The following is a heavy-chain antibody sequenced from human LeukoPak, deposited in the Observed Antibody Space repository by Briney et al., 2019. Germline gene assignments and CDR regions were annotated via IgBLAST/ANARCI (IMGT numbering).Heavy chain of an antibody. CDR3: ARQGYFRRSMDV. CDR2: IYYSGST. Sequence: PSQTLSLTCTVSGGSISSSSYYWGWIRQPPGKGLEWIGSIYYSGSTYYNPSLKSRVTISVDTSKNQFSLKLSSVTAADTAVYYCARQGYFRRSMDVWGKGTTVTVSS. D-gene: IGHD2-15*01. V-gene: IGHV4-39*01. J-gene: IGHJ6*03. CDR1: GGSISSSSYY.